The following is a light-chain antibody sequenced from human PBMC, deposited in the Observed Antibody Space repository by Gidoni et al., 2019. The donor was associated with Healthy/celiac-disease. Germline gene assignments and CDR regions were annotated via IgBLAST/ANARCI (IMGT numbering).Light chain of an antibody. CDR3: QQRYSTPRP. Sequence: DIQMTQSPSSLSASVGDRVTITCRASQSISSYLNWYQQKPGKAPKLLIYAASSLQSGVPSRFSGSGSVTDFTLTISSLQPEDFATYYCQQRYSTPRPFGQGTKLEIK. CDR2: AAS. V-gene: IGKV1-39*01. CDR1: QSISSY. J-gene: IGKJ2*01.